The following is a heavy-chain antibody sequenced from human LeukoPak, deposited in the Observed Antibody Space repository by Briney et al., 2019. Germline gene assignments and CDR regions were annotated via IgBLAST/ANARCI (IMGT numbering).Heavy chain of an antibody. CDR1: GGSFSGYY. CDR2: INHSGST. CDR3: ARGRYCSSTSCPWGY. J-gene: IGHJ4*02. D-gene: IGHD2-2*01. Sequence: PSETLSLTCAVYGGSFSGYYWSWIRQPPGKGREWIGEINHSGSTNYNPSLKSRVTISVDTSKNQSSLKLSSVPAADTAVYYCARGRYCSSTSCPWGYWGQGTLVTVSS. V-gene: IGHV4-34*01.